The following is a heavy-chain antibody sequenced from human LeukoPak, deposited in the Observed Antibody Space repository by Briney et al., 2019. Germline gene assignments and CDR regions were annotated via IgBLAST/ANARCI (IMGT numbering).Heavy chain of an antibody. CDR1: GGSISSGDYY. CDR2: IYYSGST. CDR3: ARTHQGEAAAGTREFDY. Sequence: RPSQTLSLTCTVSGGSISSGDYYWSWIRQPPGKGLEWIGYIYYSGSTYYNPSLKSRVAISVDTSKNQFSLKLSSVTAADTAVYYCARTHQGEAAAGTREFDYWGQGTLVTVSS. J-gene: IGHJ4*02. D-gene: IGHD6-13*01. V-gene: IGHV4-30-4*01.